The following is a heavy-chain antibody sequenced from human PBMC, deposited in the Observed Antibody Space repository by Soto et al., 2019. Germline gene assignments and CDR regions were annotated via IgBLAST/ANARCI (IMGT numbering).Heavy chain of an antibody. J-gene: IGHJ4*02. CDR2: ISYDGGLQ. Sequence: QAQLVESGGGVVQPGRSLRLSCAASGFTFSSYGMHWVRQAPGTGLEWVAVISYDGGLQHYADSVKGRFTISRDNSKNMVLLQMNSLGAEDTAVYYCVSDRGYGHASVPYSCGKGTLVSVSS. CDR3: VSDRGYGHASVPYS. V-gene: IGHV3-30*03. D-gene: IGHD5-18*01. CDR1: GFTFSSYG.